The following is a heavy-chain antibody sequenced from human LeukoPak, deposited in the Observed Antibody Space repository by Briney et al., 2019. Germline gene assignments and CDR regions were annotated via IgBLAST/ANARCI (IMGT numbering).Heavy chain of an antibody. D-gene: IGHD3-22*01. CDR1: GYTFTSYY. Sequence: GASVKVSCKASGYTFTSYYMHWVRQAPGQGLEWMGIINPSGGSTSYAQKFQGRVTMTRDTSTSTAYMELSSLRSEDTAVYYCARDIKAYYYDSSGYYYDWFDPWGQGTLVTVSS. J-gene: IGHJ5*02. CDR2: INPSGGST. CDR3: ARDIKAYYYDSSGYYYDWFDP. V-gene: IGHV1-46*01.